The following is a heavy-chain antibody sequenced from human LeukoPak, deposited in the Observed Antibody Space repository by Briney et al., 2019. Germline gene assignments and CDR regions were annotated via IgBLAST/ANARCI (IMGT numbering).Heavy chain of an antibody. CDR1: GFTFSTYT. D-gene: IGHD5-12*01. CDR3: AREVARPNFFDY. V-gene: IGHV3-30*04. J-gene: IGHJ4*02. Sequence: GGSLRLSCVASGFTFSTYTMHWVRQAPGKGLEWVAVVSNDGGTKYYADSVRGRFTISRDNSKNTLYLQMDSLRVDDTAVYYCAREVARPNFFDYWGQGTLVTVAS. CDR2: VSNDGGTK.